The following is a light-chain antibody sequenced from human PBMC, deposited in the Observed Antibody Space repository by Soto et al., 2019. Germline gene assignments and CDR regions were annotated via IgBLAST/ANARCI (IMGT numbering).Light chain of an antibody. CDR3: QQYNNWPPWT. CDR1: QSVSSN. CDR2: GAS. Sequence: LPPFAATLSLFPGKRAPLSCRASQSVSSNLAWYQQKPGQAPRLLIYGASTRATGIPARFSGSGSGTEFTLTISSLQSEDFAVYYCQQYNNWPPWTFGQGTKVDIK. J-gene: IGKJ1*01. V-gene: IGKV3-15*01.